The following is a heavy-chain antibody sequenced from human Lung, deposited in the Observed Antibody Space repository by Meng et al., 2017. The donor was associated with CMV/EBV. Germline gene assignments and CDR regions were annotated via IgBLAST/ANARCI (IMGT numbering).Heavy chain of an antibody. CDR1: GGSIGSGGYY. D-gene: IGHD1-1*01. CDR2: ISSGGIT. V-gene: IGHV4-30-4*01. CDR3: ARGDEFERQVDSFDI. Sequence: SGGSIGSGGYYWSWFRQPPGKGLEWIGYISSGGITYYNPSLKSRLTISIDTSKNQLSLKLSSVTAADTAVYYCARGDEFERQVDSFDIWGQGTLVTVSS. J-gene: IGHJ3*02.